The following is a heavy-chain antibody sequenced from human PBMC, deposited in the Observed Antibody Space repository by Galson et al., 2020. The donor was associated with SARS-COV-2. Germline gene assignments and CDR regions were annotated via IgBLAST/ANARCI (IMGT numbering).Heavy chain of an antibody. J-gene: IGHJ4*02. D-gene: IGHD3-10*01. CDR2: IYHSGNT. CDR3: ARRGYYGSAGGPFDY. V-gene: IGHV4-39*01. CDR1: GASTSSDGYY. Sequence: SETLSLTCTVSGASTSSDGYYWGWIRQPPGKGLEWIGSIYHSGNTYYNSSLMSRVTISVDTSNNKFSLKLTSVTAADTAVYYCARRGYYGSAGGPFDYWGQGTLVTVSS.